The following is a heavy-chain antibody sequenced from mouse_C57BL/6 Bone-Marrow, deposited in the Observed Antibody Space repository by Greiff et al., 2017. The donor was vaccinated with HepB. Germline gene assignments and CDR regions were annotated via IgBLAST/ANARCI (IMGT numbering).Heavy chain of an antibody. CDR2: IYPGSGST. D-gene: IGHD2-1*01. CDR3: ARKEIGNYGAMDY. V-gene: IGHV1-55*01. CDR1: GYTFTSYW. J-gene: IGHJ4*01. Sequence: QVQLQQPGAELVKPGASVKMSCKASGYTFTSYWITWVKQRPGQGLEWIGDIYPGSGSTNYNEKFKSKATLTVDTSSSTAYMQLSSLTSEDSAVYHCARKEIGNYGAMDYWGQGTSVTVSS.